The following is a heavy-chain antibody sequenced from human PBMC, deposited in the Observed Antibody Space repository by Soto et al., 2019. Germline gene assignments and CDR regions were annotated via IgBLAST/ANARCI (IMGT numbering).Heavy chain of an antibody. V-gene: IGHV1-69*13. J-gene: IGHJ6*02. CDR1: GGTFSSYA. CDR3: VRGSCSSTSCYGGKDV. Sequence: ASVKVSCKASGGTFSSYAISWVRQAPGQGLEWMGGIIPIFGTANYAQKFQGRVTITADESASTAYMELSSLRSEDTAVYYCVRGSCSSTSCYGGKDVSGQWTTDTVS. D-gene: IGHD2-2*01. CDR2: IIPIFGTA.